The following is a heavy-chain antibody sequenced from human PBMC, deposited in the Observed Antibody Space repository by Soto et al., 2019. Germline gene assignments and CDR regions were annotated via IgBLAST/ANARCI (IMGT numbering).Heavy chain of an antibody. CDR1: GYTFTSYG. Sequence: GASVKVACKASGYTFTSYGISWVRQAPGQGLEWMGWISAYNGNTNYAQKLQGRVTMTTDTSTSTAYMELRSLRSDDTAVYYCSKPEAGMAFDYWGQGTLVTVSS. CDR2: ISAYNGNT. D-gene: IGHD6-13*01. V-gene: IGHV1-18*01. CDR3: SKPEAGMAFDY. J-gene: IGHJ4*02.